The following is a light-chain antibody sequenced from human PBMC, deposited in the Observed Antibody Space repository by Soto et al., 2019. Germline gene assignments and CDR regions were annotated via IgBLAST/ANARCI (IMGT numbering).Light chain of an antibody. CDR3: CSFAGSSPWV. Sequence: QSVLTQPASVSGSPGQSITISCTGTSSHVGSYNLVSWYQQHPGKAPKLMIYEGSKRPSGVSNRFSGSKSGNTASLTISGLQAEDEADYYCCSFAGSSPWVFGGGTKLTVL. V-gene: IGLV2-23*01. CDR1: SSHVGSYNL. J-gene: IGLJ3*02. CDR2: EGS.